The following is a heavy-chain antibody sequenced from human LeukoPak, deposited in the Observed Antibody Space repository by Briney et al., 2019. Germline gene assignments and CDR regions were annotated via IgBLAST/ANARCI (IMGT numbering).Heavy chain of an antibody. V-gene: IGHV4-59*01. CDR2: IYYSGTT. D-gene: IGHD6-13*01. CDR3: ARGVYIAAAQYGY. CDR1: GGSISSYY. Sequence: ASETLSLTCTVSGGSISSYYWSWIRQPPGKGLEWIGYIYYSGTTNYNPSLKSRVTISVDTSKNQFSLKLSSVTAADTAVYYCARGVYIAAAQYGYWGQGTLVTVSS. J-gene: IGHJ4*02.